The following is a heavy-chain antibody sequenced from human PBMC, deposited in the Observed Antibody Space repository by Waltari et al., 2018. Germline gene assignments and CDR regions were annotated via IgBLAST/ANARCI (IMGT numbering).Heavy chain of an antibody. D-gene: IGHD3-22*01. Sequence: QVQLQESGPGLVRPSETLSLTCTVSGASVSDFYWTWIRQPAGGGLEWIGRIHISGRTDYHPSLKSRVSMSVDTSKNQFSLKLSSVTAADTAVYYCARDYDQDWFDPWGQGTLVTVSS. CDR2: IHISGRT. J-gene: IGHJ5*02. CDR3: ARDYDQDWFDP. V-gene: IGHV4-4*07. CDR1: GASVSDFY.